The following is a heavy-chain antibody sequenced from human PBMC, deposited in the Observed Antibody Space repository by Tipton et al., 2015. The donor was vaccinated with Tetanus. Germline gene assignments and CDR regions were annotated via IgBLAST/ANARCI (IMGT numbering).Heavy chain of an antibody. V-gene: IGHV4-59*01. CDR3: ARESWNRDAFDI. J-gene: IGHJ3*02. CDR2: IYYSGST. Sequence: TLSLTCTVSGGSISSYYWSWIRQPPGKGLEWIGYIYYSGSTNYNPSLKSRVTISVDTSKNQFSLKLSPVTAADTAVYYCARESWNRDAFDIWGQGTMVTVSS. CDR1: GGSISSYY. D-gene: IGHD1-1*01.